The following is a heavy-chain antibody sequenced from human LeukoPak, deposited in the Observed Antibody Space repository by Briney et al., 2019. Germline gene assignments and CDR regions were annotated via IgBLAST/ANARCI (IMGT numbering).Heavy chain of an antibody. CDR2: INHSGST. CDR1: GGSFSGYY. V-gene: IGHV4-34*01. Sequence: SETLSLTCAVYGGSFSGYYWSWIRQHPGKGLERIGEINHSGSTNYNPSLKSRVTISVDTSKNQFSLKLSSVTAADTAVYYCARASIAARNFDYWGQGTLVTVSS. D-gene: IGHD6-6*01. J-gene: IGHJ4*02. CDR3: ARASIAARNFDY.